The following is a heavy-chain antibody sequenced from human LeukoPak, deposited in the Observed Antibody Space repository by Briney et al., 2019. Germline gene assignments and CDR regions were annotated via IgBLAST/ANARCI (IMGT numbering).Heavy chain of an antibody. V-gene: IGHV4-38-2*01. CDR1: GYSISSGYY. D-gene: IGHD3-10*01. Sequence: PSETLSLTCAVSGYSISSGYYWGWIRQPPGKGLGWIATIYHSGITYYKTSLKSRVTISVDTSKNQFSLKLTSVTAADTAVYYCARVDLLRGVIVRGFDYWGQGTLVTVSS. CDR3: ARVDLLRGVIVRGFDY. CDR2: IYHSGIT. J-gene: IGHJ4*02.